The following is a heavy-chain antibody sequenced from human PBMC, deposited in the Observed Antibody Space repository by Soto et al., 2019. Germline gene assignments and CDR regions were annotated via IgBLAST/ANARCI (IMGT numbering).Heavy chain of an antibody. Sequence: PGESLKISCKGSGYSFASYWISWVRQMPGKGLEWMGRIDPSDSYTNYSPSFQGHVTISADKSISTAYLQWSSLKASDTAMYYCARRVTYSSSLLGAFDIWGQGTMVTVSS. CDR2: IDPSDSYT. CDR3: ARRVTYSSSLLGAFDI. V-gene: IGHV5-10-1*01. J-gene: IGHJ3*02. D-gene: IGHD6-6*01. CDR1: GYSFASYW.